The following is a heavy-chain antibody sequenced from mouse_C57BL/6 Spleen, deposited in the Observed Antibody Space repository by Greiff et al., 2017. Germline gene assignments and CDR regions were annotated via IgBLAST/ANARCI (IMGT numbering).Heavy chain of an antibody. D-gene: IGHD3-3*01. V-gene: IGHV5-6*01. Sequence: EVKLLESGGDLVKPGGSLKLSCAASGFTLSSYGMSWVRQTPDKRLEWVATISSGGSYTYYPDSVKGRFTISRYNAKNTLYLQMSILKSEDTAMYYCAREGTAMDYWGQGTSVTVSS. CDR3: AREGTAMDY. CDR1: GFTLSSYG. J-gene: IGHJ4*01. CDR2: ISSGGSYT.